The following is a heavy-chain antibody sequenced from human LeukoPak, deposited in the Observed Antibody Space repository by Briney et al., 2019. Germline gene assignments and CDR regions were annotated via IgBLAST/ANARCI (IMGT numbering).Heavy chain of an antibody. J-gene: IGHJ5*02. Sequence: ASVKVSCRASGYTFTDYYIHWVRQAPGQGLEWMGWINPDNGGTNYAQKFQGRVTMTRDTSIRTVYMDLSRLRSDDTAVFYCTRESRVGNWFDPWGQGTQVTVSS. V-gene: IGHV1-2*02. CDR2: INPDNGGT. CDR3: TRESRVGNWFDP. CDR1: GYTFTDYY. D-gene: IGHD2-2*01.